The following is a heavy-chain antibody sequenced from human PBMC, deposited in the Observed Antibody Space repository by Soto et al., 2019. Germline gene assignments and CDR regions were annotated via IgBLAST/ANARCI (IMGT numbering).Heavy chain of an antibody. CDR1: GFTFSTYA. CDR2: ISGGGDGT. V-gene: IGHV3-23*01. J-gene: IGHJ6*03. CDR3: AKGGGHSGYDYSNDQSNSRPYCDHFYMDV. D-gene: IGHD5-12*01. Sequence: GGSLRLSCAASGFTFSTYAMIWVRQAPGKGLEWVSTISGGGDGTCYADSVKGRFTVSRDSSKSTLYLQMNSLRVEDTAVYYCAKGGGHSGYDYSNDQSNSRPYCDHFYMDVWGKGTTVTVSS.